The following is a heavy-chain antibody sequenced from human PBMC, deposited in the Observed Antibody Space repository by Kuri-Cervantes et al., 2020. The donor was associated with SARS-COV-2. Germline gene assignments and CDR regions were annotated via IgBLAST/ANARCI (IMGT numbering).Heavy chain of an antibody. CDR3: ARGVAAAFGYFDY. D-gene: IGHD6-13*01. J-gene: IGHJ4*02. Sequence: SETLSLTCAVYGGSFSGYYWSWIRQPAGKGLEWIGRIYTSGSTNYNPSLKSRVTMSVDTSKNQFSLKLSSVTAADTAVYYCARGVAAAFGYFDYWGQGTLVTVSS. CDR1: GGSFSGYY. CDR2: IYTSGST. V-gene: IGHV4-59*10.